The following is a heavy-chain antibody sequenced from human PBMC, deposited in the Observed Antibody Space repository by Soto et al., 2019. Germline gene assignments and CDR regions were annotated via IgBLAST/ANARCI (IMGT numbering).Heavy chain of an antibody. CDR1: GGSISSGGYY. Sequence: SETLSLTCTVSGGSISSGGYYWSWIRQHPGKGLEWIGYIYYSGSTYYNPSLKSRVTISVDTSKNQFSLKLSSVTAADTAVYYCVRGTTYYYDSSGYSSPPYFDYWGQGTLVTVSS. CDR2: IYYSGST. CDR3: VRGTTYYYDSSGYSSPPYFDY. D-gene: IGHD3-22*01. V-gene: IGHV4-31*03. J-gene: IGHJ4*02.